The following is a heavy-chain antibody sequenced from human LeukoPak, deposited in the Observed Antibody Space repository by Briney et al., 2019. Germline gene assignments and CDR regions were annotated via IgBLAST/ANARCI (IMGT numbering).Heavy chain of an antibody. Sequence: GESLKISCQGSGYSFTTYWIAWVRQMPGKGLEWMGIIYPDDSDTRYSPSFQGQVTMSADKSINTAYLQWSSLKASDTAIYYCAYYDTSNYXGMMDWXXXALVTVSX. D-gene: IGHD3-22*01. CDR2: IYPDDSDT. CDR1: GYSFTTYW. V-gene: IGHV5-51*01. J-gene: IGHJ4*01. CDR3: AYYDTSNYXGMMD.